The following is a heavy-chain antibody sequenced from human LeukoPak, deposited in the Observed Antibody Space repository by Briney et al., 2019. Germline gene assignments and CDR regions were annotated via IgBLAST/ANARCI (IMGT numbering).Heavy chain of an antibody. Sequence: GGSLRLSCAASGFTFSSYGMHWVRQAPGKGLEWVSAISGSGGSTYYADSVKGRFTISRDNSKNTLYLQMNSLRAEDTAVYYCAKDGRYSNFPPYFDYWGQGTLVTVSS. CDR2: ISGSGGST. CDR1: GFTFSSYG. J-gene: IGHJ4*02. V-gene: IGHV3-23*01. D-gene: IGHD4-11*01. CDR3: AKDGRYSNFPPYFDY.